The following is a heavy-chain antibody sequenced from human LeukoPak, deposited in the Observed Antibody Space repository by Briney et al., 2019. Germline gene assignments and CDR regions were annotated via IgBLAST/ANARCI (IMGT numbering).Heavy chain of an antibody. J-gene: IGHJ4*02. D-gene: IGHD3-16*01. Sequence: PGGSLRLSCAASGFTFSSYSMNWVRQAPGKGLEWVSSISGSSSYIYYADSVKGRFTISRDNAKNTLYLQMNSLRAEDTAVYYCARDQDGGVDYWGQGTLVTVSS. CDR1: GFTFSSYS. CDR3: ARDQDGGVDY. CDR2: ISGSSSYI. V-gene: IGHV3-21*01.